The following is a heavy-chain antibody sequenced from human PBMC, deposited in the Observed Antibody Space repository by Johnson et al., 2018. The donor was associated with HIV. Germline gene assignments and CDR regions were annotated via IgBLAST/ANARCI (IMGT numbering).Heavy chain of an antibody. Sequence: QMLLVESGGGVVQPGRSLRLSCAASGFTFSSYAMHWVRQAPGKGLEWVAVISYDGSNKYYADSVKGRFTISRDNSKNTLYLQINSLRAEDTAMYYCAKERAYIRSFDIWGQGTVVTVSS. J-gene: IGHJ3*02. CDR3: AKERAYIRSFDI. V-gene: IGHV3-30-3*01. D-gene: IGHD1-14*01. CDR1: GFTFSSYA. CDR2: ISYDGSNK.